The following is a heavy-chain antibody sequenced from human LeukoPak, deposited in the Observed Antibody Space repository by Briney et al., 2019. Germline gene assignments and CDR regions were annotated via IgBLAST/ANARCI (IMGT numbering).Heavy chain of an antibody. V-gene: IGHV1-24*01. J-gene: IGHJ4*02. CDR1: GYTLSELS. Sequence: ASVKVSCKVSGYTLSELSMHWVRQAPGTGLEWMGGFDPGNGETVYAQQFQGRVTMTEDTSTDTAYTELSSLRSEDSGVYFCATGGIYSLLDYWGQGTLVIVSS. D-gene: IGHD2-15*01. CDR2: FDPGNGET. CDR3: ATGGIYSLLDY.